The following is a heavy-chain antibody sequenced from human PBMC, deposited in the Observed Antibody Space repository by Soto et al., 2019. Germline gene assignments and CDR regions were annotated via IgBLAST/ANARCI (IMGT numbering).Heavy chain of an antibody. V-gene: IGHV4-30-2*01. CDR2: IYHSGST. Sequence: TLSLTCAVSGGSISSGGYSWSWIRQPPGKGLEWIGYIYHSGSTYYNPSLKSRVTISVDRSKNQFSLKLSSVTAADTAVYYCARKAKFGETSYYYFDYWGQGTLVTVSS. D-gene: IGHD3-10*02. CDR1: GGSISSGGYS. CDR3: ARKAKFGETSYYYFDY. J-gene: IGHJ4*02.